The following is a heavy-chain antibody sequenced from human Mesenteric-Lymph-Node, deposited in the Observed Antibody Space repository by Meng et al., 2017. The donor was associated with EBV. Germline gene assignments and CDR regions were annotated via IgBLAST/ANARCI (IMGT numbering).Heavy chain of an antibody. CDR3: AEVLNGYYYFDY. V-gene: IGHV4-4*02. J-gene: IGHJ4*02. D-gene: IGHD3-22*01. CDR1: GASSSGLSW. CDR2: VYHSGST. Sequence: VQLQEAGPVLVKPSGTPSLTCAASGASSSGLSWWSWVRQPPGKGLEWIGEVYHSGSTNYNPSLKSRVSMSVDTSKNHFSLKLTSVTAADTAMYYCAEVLNGYYYFDYWGQGTLVTVSS.